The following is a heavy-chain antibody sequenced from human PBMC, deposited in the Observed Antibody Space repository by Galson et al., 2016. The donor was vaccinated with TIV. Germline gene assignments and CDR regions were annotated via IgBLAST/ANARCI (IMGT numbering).Heavy chain of an antibody. CDR1: GYTFSIYG. V-gene: IGHV7-4-1*02. CDR2: INTATGDP. CDR3: ASLRYGNYYGVDV. J-gene: IGHJ6*02. D-gene: IGHD3-9*01. Sequence: SVKVSCKASGYTFSIYGMNWVRQAPGQGLGWMGWINTATGDPTYAQGFTGRFVFSSDTSVSTTYLQISSLKAEDTAVYYCASLRYGNYYGVDVWGQGTTVTVSS.